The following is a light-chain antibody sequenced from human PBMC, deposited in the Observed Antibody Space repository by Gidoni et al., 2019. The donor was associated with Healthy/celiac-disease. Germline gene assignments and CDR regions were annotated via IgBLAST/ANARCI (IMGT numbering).Light chain of an antibody. V-gene: IGKV4-1*01. Sequence: GERATINCKSSQSVLYSSNNKNYLAWYQQKPGQPPKLLIYWASTRESGVPDRFSASGSGTDFTLTISSLQAGDVAVYFCQQYYRTPITFGPGTKVDIK. CDR3: QQYYRTPIT. CDR2: WAS. J-gene: IGKJ3*01. CDR1: QSVLYSSNNKNY.